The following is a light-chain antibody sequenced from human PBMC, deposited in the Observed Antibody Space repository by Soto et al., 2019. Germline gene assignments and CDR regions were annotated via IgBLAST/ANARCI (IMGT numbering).Light chain of an antibody. J-gene: IGKJ5*01. Sequence: DIQMTQSPSSLSSSLGDIVTITCRASQSISSYLNWYQQKPGKAPKLLIYAASSLQSGVPSRFSGSGSGTDFTLTISSLQPEDFATYYCQQSFNTPITFGQGTRLENK. CDR1: QSISSY. CDR3: QQSFNTPIT. V-gene: IGKV1-39*01. CDR2: AAS.